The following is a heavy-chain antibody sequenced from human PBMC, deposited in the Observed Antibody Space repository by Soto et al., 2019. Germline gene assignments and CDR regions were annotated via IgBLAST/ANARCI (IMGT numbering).Heavy chain of an antibody. CDR2: ISGGGTTT. CDR1: GFRFSDHY. J-gene: IGHJ4*02. CDR3: AGDPYYYGSAF. D-gene: IGHD3-10*01. Sequence: QVQLVESGGGLVEPGGSLRLSCAASGFRFSDHYMTWIRQAPGKGLEWVSKISGGGTTTHYADSVKGRFTVSRDNAKNSLYLQMNSLRAEDTAVYYCAGDPYYYGSAFWGQGTLFTVSS. V-gene: IGHV3-11*01.